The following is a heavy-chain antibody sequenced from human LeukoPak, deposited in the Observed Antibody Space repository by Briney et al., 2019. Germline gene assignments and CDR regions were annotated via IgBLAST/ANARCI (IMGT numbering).Heavy chain of an antibody. CDR1: GFTFSSYA. CDR2: ISGNGGST. D-gene: IGHD3-10*01. J-gene: IGHJ4*02. Sequence: PGGSLRLSCAASGFTFSSYAMSWVRQTPGKGLEWVSTISGNGGSTYYADSVKGRFTISRDSSKNTLSLQMTSLRAEDTAVYYCAKLSSLHFVSGSRFDYRGQGTLVTVSS. V-gene: IGHV3-23*01. CDR3: AKLSSLHFVSGSRFDY.